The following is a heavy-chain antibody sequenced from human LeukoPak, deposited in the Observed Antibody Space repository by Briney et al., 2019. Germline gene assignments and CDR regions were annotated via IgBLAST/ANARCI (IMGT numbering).Heavy chain of an antibody. CDR2: SYTTGGA. Sequence: SETLSLTCTVSGGSIRDSYWNWIRLPAGRGLEWIGRSYTTGGASYNPSLKSRVTMSFDMSSNQFSLRLTSVTAADTAVYFCARGELIRGVLARSPRPRLYYGMDVWGQGTTVIVSS. CDR3: ARGELIRGVLARSPRPRLYYGMDV. D-gene: IGHD3-10*01. CDR1: GGSIRDSY. V-gene: IGHV4-4*07. J-gene: IGHJ6*02.